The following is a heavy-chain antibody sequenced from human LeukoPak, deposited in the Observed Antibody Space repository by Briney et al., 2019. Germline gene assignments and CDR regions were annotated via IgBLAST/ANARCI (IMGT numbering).Heavy chain of an antibody. J-gene: IGHJ4*02. CDR2: IYSGGST. CDR1: GFTVSSNY. V-gene: IGHV3-53*04. CDR3: ALIAAAVYFDY. Sequence: GGSLRLSCAASGFTVSSNYMSWVRQAPGKGLEWVSVIYSGGSTYYADSVKGRFTISGHNSKNTLYLQMNSLRAEDTAVYYCALIAAAVYFDYWGQGALVTVSS. D-gene: IGHD6-13*01.